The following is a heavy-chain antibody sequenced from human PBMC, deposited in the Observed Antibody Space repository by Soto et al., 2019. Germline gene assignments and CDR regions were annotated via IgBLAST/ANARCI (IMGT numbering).Heavy chain of an antibody. CDR1: GGSISSGDYY. D-gene: IGHD3-10*01. CDR2: IYYSGST. CDR3: ARTYYYGSGSFDY. Sequence: PSETLSLTCTVSGGSISSGDYYWSWIRQPPGKGLEWIGYIYYSGSTSYNPSLKSRVTISVDTSKNQFSLKLSSVTAADTAVYYCARTYYYGSGSFDYWGQGTLVTVSS. V-gene: IGHV4-30-4*01. J-gene: IGHJ4*02.